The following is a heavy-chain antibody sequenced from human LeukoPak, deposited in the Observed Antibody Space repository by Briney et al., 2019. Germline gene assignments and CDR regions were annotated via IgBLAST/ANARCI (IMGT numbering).Heavy chain of an antibody. CDR1: GFTVSSNY. CDR3: ANIIAVAATFDY. V-gene: IGHV3-53*01. Sequence: GGSLRLSCAASGFTVSSNYMSWVRQAPGKGLEWVSVIYSGGSTYYADSVKGRFTISRDNSKNTLYLQMNSLRAEDTAVYYCANIIAVAATFDYWGQGTLVTVSS. CDR2: IYSGGST. J-gene: IGHJ4*02. D-gene: IGHD6-19*01.